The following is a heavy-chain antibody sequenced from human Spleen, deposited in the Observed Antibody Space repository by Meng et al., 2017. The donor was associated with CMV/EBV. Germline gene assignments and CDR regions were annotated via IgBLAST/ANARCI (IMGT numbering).Heavy chain of an antibody. D-gene: IGHD2-21*01. CDR2: IRYDGTNK. J-gene: IGHJ4*02. Sequence: GESLKISCAASGFTVSSNYMSWVRQAPGKGLEWVAFIRYDGTNKYYADSVKGRFTISRDNSKNTLYLQMNSLRAEDTAVYYCAKEHIPKYYFDYWGQGTLVTVSS. V-gene: IGHV3-30*02. CDR3: AKEHIPKYYFDY. CDR1: GFTVSSNY.